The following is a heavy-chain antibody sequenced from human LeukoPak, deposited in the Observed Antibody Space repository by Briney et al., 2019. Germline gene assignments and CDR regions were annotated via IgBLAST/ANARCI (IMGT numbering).Heavy chain of an antibody. V-gene: IGHV4-59*08. Sequence: SETLSLTCTVSGGPISSYYWSWIRQPPGQGLGWIGYIYYSGSTKYNPSLRSRVTISVDTSKNQFSLNLSSVTAADTAVYYCTRHGPRSSGYPFDYWGQGTLVTVSS. CDR3: TRHGPRSSGYPFDY. CDR2: IYYSGST. D-gene: IGHD3-22*01. CDR1: GGPISSYY. J-gene: IGHJ4*02.